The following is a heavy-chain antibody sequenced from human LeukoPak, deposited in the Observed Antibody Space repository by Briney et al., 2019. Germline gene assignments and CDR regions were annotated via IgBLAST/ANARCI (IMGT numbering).Heavy chain of an antibody. Sequence: GGSLRLSCAASGFTFSDYYMSWIRQAPGKGLEWVSYISSSGSTIYYADSVKGRFTISRDNAKNSLYLQMNSLKTEDTAVYYCTTDPETETYYDILTGSWGQGTLVTVSS. CDR2: ISSSGSTI. CDR3: TTDPETETYYDILTGS. V-gene: IGHV3-11*01. D-gene: IGHD3-9*01. J-gene: IGHJ4*02. CDR1: GFTFSDYY.